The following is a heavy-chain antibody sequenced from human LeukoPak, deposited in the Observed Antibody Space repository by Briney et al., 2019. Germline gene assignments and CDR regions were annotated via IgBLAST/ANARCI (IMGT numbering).Heavy chain of an antibody. CDR1: GFSFNNFA. CDR2: ISGGGSTI. D-gene: IGHD4/OR15-4a*01. J-gene: IGHJ4*02. V-gene: IGHV3-23*01. Sequence: GGSLRLSCAASGFSFNNFAMSWVRQAPGKGLEWVSAISGGGSTIFYADSVKGRFTVSRDNSDNTLFLRMNRLRVEDTALYYCAKATMDTTYFDSWGQGTLVTVSS. CDR3: AKATMDTTYFDS.